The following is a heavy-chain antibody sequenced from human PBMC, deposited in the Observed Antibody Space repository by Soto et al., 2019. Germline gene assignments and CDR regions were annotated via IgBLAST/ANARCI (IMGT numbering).Heavy chain of an antibody. V-gene: IGHV4-31*03. CDR1: GGSISSGGYY. D-gene: IGHD6-13*01. CDR3: ARDRRGGSSWYVSYFDY. J-gene: IGHJ4*02. Sequence: QVQLQESGPGLVKPSQTLSLTCTVSGGSISSGGYYWSWIRQHPGKGLEWIGYIYYSGSTYYNPSLKSRVTRSVSASKSHFSLQLSSVTAADTAVYYCARDRRGGSSWYVSYFDYWGQGTLVTVSS. CDR2: IYYSGST.